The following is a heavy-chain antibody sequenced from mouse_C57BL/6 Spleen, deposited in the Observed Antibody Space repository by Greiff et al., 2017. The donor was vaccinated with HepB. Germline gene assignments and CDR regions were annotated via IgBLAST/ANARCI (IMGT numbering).Heavy chain of an antibody. V-gene: IGHV14-3*01. D-gene: IGHD1-1*01. Sequence: EVQLQQSVAELVRPGASVKLSCTASGFNIKNTYMHWVKQRPEQGLEWIGRIDPANGNTKYAPKFQGKATITADTSSNTAYLQLSSLTSEDTAIYYCARGDPYYYGSSYRGYFDVWGTGTTVTVSS. CDR3: ARGDPYYYGSSYRGYFDV. CDR2: IDPANGNT. J-gene: IGHJ1*03. CDR1: GFNIKNTY.